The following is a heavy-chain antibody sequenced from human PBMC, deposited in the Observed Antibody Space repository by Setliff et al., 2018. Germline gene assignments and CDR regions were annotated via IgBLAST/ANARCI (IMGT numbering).Heavy chain of an antibody. J-gene: IGHJ3*02. Sequence: GGSLRLSCAASGFSFSSYSMNWVRQAPGKGLEWISYISSSSSIIYYADSVKGRFTISRDNAKNSLYLQMNSLRGEDTAVYYCARQLRHAFDIWGQGTMVTVSS. CDR2: ISSSSSII. CDR3: ARQLRHAFDI. V-gene: IGHV3-48*01. D-gene: IGHD1-1*01. CDR1: GFSFSSYS.